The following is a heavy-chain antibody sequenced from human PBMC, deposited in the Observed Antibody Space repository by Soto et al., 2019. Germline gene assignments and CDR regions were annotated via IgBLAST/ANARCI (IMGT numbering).Heavy chain of an antibody. CDR3: ASRRYVDYYGMDV. CDR2: IYTGDSYT. Sequence: GESLKVSCKGSGYSFTSYWIGWVRQMLGKSLEWMGIIYTGDSYTRYSPSLQCQVTISADKSISTAYLQRLSLKAADTDMYYCASRRYVDYYGMDVWGQGTTVTVSS. D-gene: IGHD3-16*01. J-gene: IGHJ6*02. V-gene: IGHV5-51*01. CDR1: GYSFTSYW.